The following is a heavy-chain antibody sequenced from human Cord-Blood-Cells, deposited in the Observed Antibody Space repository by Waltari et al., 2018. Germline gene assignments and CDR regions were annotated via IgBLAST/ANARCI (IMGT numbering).Heavy chain of an antibody. CDR1: GGSISSYY. CDR3: ARGLRYYGSGSYYNYYYYYMDV. CDR2: IYTSGST. J-gene: IGHJ6*03. V-gene: IGHV4-4*07. D-gene: IGHD3-10*01. Sequence: QVQLQESGPGLVKPSETLSLTCTVSGGSISSYYWSWIRQPAGKGLEWIGRIYTSGSTNYNPSLESRVTMSVDTSKNQFSLKLSSVTAADTAVYYCARGLRYYGSGSYYNYYYYYMDVWGKGTTVTVSS.